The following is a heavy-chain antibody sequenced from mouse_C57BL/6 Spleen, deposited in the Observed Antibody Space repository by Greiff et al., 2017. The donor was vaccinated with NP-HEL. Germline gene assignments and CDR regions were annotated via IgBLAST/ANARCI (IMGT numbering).Heavy chain of an antibody. D-gene: IGHD2-3*01. J-gene: IGHJ2*01. Sequence: EVKLVESGPGLVKPSQSLSLTCSVTGYSITSGYYWNWIRQFPGNKLEWMGYISYDGSNNYNPSLKNRISITRDTSKNQFFLKLNSVTTEDTATYYCARALDGYYFDYWGQGTTLTVSS. CDR2: ISYDGSN. CDR1: GYSITSGYY. CDR3: ARALDGYYFDY. V-gene: IGHV3-6*01.